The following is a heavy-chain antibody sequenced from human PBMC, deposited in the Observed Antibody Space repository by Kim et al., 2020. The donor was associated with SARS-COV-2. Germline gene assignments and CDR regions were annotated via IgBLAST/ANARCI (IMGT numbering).Heavy chain of an antibody. V-gene: IGHV3-15*01. J-gene: IGHJ4*02. D-gene: IGHD3-22*01. Sequence: GGSLRLSCAASGFTFSYAWMNWVRQAPGKGLEWLGRIKSKRDGGAIDYAAAVKGRFTISRDDSSTTLYLQMRRLYIEDTGVYYCTTEPNDYYDEFDHWGLGTPVTVSS. CDR3: TTEPNDYYDEFDH. CDR2: IKSKRDGGAI. CDR1: GFTFSYAW.